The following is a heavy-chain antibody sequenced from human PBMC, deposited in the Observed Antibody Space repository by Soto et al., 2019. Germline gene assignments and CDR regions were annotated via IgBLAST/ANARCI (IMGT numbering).Heavy chain of an antibody. V-gene: IGHV3-23*01. CDR2: ISATGGGT. Sequence: GGSLRLSCAASGFKFSNYAMSWVRQAPGKGLEWVSLISATGGGTYYADSVKGRFTISRDNSHNTLYLQVYSLTAEDTAVYYCAKDRRAGGNSAFYFDFWGQGAQVTV. CDR1: GFKFSNYA. J-gene: IGHJ4*02. D-gene: IGHD3-16*01. CDR3: AKDRRAGGNSAFYFDF.